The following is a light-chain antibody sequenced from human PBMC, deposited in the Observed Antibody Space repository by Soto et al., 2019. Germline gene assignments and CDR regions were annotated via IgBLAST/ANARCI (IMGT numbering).Light chain of an antibody. V-gene: IGLV4-69*01. CDR1: SGHNSYA. CDR3: QTWATVIHVV. CDR2: LNSDGSH. Sequence: QSVLTQSPSASASLGASVKLTCTLSSGHNSYAIAWHQQQPEKGPRYLMKLNSDGSHSSGDGIPDRFSGSSSGAERYLTISSLQSEDEADYYCQTWATVIHVVFGGGTKLTVL. J-gene: IGLJ2*01.